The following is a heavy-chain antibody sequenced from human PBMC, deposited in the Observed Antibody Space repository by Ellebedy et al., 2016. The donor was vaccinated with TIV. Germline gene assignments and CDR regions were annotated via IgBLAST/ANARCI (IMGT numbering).Heavy chain of an antibody. D-gene: IGHD3-3*01. V-gene: IGHV3-23*01. CDR2: IWGNGGKT. CDR3: VRELMLGVLDY. J-gene: IGHJ4*02. CDR1: GDSIKSYC. Sequence: PSETLSLTCTVSGDSIKSYCWSWVRQSPGKGLEWVSSIWGNGGKTYHADSVKGRFTISRDNSRNTLYLQMNSLRAEDTAVYYCVRELMLGVLDYWGQGTLVTVSS.